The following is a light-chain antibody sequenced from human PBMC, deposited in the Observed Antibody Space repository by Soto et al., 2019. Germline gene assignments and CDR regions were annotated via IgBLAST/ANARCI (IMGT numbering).Light chain of an antibody. V-gene: IGKV4-1*01. Sequence: DSVLFPSPDSLVASPREKTTLHCYSSQSIFDSSNDYYYVSWHQKTPGQPPKLLNYWASTRESVVPDLCGGSSSTAVFTLTSRSQQDEVAAYYYCQQVYSSPITFGRGTKLDIK. J-gene: IGKJ5*01. CDR1: QSIFDSSNDYYY. CDR2: WAS. CDR3: QQVYSSPIT.